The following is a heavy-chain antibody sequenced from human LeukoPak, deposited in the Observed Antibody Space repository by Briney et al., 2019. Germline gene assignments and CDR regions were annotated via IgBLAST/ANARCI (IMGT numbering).Heavy chain of an antibody. J-gene: IGHJ4*02. Sequence: PSETLSLTCTVSGGSISSYYWSWIRQPPGKGLEWIGYIYYSGSTNYNPSLKSRVTISVDTPKNQFSLKLSSVTAADTAVYYCARGLDSSSWYYFDYWGQGTLVTVSS. V-gene: IGHV4-59*12. D-gene: IGHD6-13*01. CDR3: ARGLDSSSWYYFDY. CDR1: GGSISSYY. CDR2: IYYSGST.